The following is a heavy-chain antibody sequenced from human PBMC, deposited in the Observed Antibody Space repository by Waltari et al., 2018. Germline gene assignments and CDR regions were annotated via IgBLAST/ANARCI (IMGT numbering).Heavy chain of an antibody. J-gene: IGHJ4*02. D-gene: IGHD3-9*01. Sequence: QVQLQESGPGLVKPSETLSLTCTVSGGSISSYYWSWIRQPPGKGREWIGYIYYSGSTNHNPSLKSRVTISVDTSKNQFSLKLSSVTAADTAVYYCARDLTDYDILTGYYRGGFDYWGQGTLVTVSS. V-gene: IGHV4-59*01. CDR1: GGSISSYY. CDR3: ARDLTDYDILTGYYRGGFDY. CDR2: IYYSGST.